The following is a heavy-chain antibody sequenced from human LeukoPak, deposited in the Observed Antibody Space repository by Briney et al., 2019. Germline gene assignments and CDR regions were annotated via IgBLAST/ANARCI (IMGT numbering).Heavy chain of an antibody. V-gene: IGHV1-69*05. CDR2: IIPIFGTA. CDR3: ARCSSCPTHDAFDI. J-gene: IGHJ3*02. Sequence: SVKVSCKASGGTFSSYAISWVRQAPGQGLEWMGGIIPIFGTANYAQKFQGRVTITTDESTSTACMELSSLRSEDTAVYYCARCSSCPTHDAFDIWGQGTMVTVSS. D-gene: IGHD6-13*01. CDR1: GGTFSSYA.